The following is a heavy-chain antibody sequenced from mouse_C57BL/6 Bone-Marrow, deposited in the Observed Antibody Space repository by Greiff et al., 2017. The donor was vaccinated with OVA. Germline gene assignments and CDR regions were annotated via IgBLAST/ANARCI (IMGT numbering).Heavy chain of an antibody. J-gene: IGHJ2*01. V-gene: IGHV5-6*01. CDR3: ARHYYGSSYY. CDR1: GFTFSSYG. CDR2: ISSGGSYT. Sequence: EVQLVESGGDLVKPGGSLKLSCAASGFTFSSYGMSWVRQTPDKSLEWVATISSGGSYTDYPDSVKGRFTISRDNAKNTLYLQMSSLKSEDTAMYYCARHYYGSSYYWGQGTTLTVAS. D-gene: IGHD1-1*01.